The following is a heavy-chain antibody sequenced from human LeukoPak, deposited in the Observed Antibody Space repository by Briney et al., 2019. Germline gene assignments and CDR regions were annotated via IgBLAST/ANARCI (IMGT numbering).Heavy chain of an antibody. Sequence: SQTLSLTCAISGDSVSSNSAAWNWIRQSPSRGLGWLGRTYFRSQWYQDYAVSVKGRITIDSDTSKNQFSLHLSSVTPGDTAVYYCSSGWALSSWGQGTLVTVSS. J-gene: IGHJ5*02. CDR2: TYFRSQWYQ. D-gene: IGHD2-2*01. CDR3: SSGWALSS. CDR1: GDSVSSNSAA. V-gene: IGHV6-1*01.